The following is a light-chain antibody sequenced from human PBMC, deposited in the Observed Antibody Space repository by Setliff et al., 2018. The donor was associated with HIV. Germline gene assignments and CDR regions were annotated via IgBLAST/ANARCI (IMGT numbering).Light chain of an antibody. V-gene: IGKV1-NL1*01. CDR3: QQYYNIPNT. CDR2: GAS. CDR1: QGISSS. Sequence: DIQMTQSPSSLSASVGDRVTITCRASQGISSSLAWYQQRPGKAPKLLLYGASRLESGVPSRFSGSGSGTDYTLTISSLQPEDFASYYCQQYYNIPNTFGQGTKVDIK. J-gene: IGKJ2*01.